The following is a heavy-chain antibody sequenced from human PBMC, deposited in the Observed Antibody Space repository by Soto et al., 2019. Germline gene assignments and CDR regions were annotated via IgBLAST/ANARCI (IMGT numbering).Heavy chain of an antibody. V-gene: IGHV4-59*12. CDR1: GGSISSYY. Sequence: PSETLSLTCTVSGGSISSYYWSWIRQPPGKGLEWIGYVHDSWGSHYNPSLKSRVTISVDTSKNQFSLKLSSVTAADTAVYYCARGQVVAAQHWGQGTLVTVSS. CDR2: VHDSWGS. J-gene: IGHJ4*02. D-gene: IGHD2-15*01. CDR3: ARGQVVAAQH.